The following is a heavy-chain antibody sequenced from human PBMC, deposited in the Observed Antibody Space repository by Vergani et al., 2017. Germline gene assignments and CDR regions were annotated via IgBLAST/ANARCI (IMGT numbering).Heavy chain of an antibody. J-gene: IGHJ4*02. CDR3: ARSPPGRRGGNGVDY. D-gene: IGHD4-23*01. Sequence: QVQLVQSGAEVKKPGSSVKVSCKASGGTFSSYTISWVRQAPGQGLEWMGRIIPILGIANYAQKFQGRVTITADKSTSTAYMELSSLRSEDTAVYYCARSPPGRRGGNGVDYWGQGTLVTVSS. CDR1: GGTFSSYT. CDR2: IIPILGIA. V-gene: IGHV1-69*02.